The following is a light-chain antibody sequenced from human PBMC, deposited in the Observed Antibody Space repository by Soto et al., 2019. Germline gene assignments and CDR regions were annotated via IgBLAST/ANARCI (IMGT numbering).Light chain of an antibody. J-gene: IGLJ1*01. CDR3: QVWDRLSDYV. Sequence: ELTQPPSVSVAPGQTTRITCGGNNIGSKNVHWYQQKSGQAPVLVVYDESDRPSGIPERFSGSNSRDTATLTISRVEAGDEADYYCQVWDRLSDYVFGSGTKVTVL. CDR1: NIGSKN. V-gene: IGLV3-21*02. CDR2: DES.